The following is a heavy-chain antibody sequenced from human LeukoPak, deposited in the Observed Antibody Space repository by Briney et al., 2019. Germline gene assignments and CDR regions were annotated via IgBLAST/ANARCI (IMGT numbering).Heavy chain of an antibody. D-gene: IGHD4-23*01. J-gene: IGHJ4*02. CDR2: ISGSGGST. CDR3: AKVDYGGNSGWPFDY. Sequence: GGSLRLSCAASGFTFSIYAMSWVRQAPGKGLEWVSGISGSGGSTYYADSVKGRFTISRDTSKNTLYLQMNSLRPEDTAVYYCAKVDYGGNSGWPFDYWGQGTLVTVSS. V-gene: IGHV3-23*01. CDR1: GFTFSIYA.